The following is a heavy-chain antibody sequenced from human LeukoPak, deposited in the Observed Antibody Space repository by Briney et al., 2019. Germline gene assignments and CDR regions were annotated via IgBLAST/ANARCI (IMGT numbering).Heavy chain of an antibody. CDR3: ARAPITMVRGVIQSPGYFDL. V-gene: IGHV4-31*03. CDR2: IYYSGST. J-gene: IGHJ2*01. CDR1: GGSISSGGYY. D-gene: IGHD3-10*01. Sequence: SQTLSLTCTVSGGSISSGGYYWSWIRQYPGKGLEWIGYIYYSGSTYYNPSLKSRVTISVDTSKNQFSLKLSSVTAADTAVYYCARAPITMVRGVIQSPGYFDLWGRGTLVTVSS.